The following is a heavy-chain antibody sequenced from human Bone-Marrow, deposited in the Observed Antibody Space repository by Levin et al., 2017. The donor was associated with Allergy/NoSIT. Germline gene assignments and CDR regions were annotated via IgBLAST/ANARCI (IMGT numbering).Heavy chain of an antibody. J-gene: IGHJ5*02. CDR1: GFTFNTYD. CDR3: AKAGGLLKVVNFDP. CDR2: ISGVSSHI. Sequence: GGSLRLSCAASGFTFNTYDMVWVRRAPGTGLEWVSSISGVSSHIYYADSVKGRFTISRDNAENSLYLQMNNLRVEDTAVYYCAKAGGLLKVVNFDPWGQGTLVTVSS. V-gene: IGHV3-21*01. D-gene: IGHD3-16*01.